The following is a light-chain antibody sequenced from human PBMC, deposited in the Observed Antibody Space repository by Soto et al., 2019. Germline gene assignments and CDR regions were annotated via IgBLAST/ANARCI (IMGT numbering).Light chain of an antibody. J-gene: IGKJ4*01. CDR1: QSISSAH. Sequence: EIVLTQSPGTLSLSPGERGTLSCRASQSISSAHLVWYQQKPGQAPRLLLYGASSRATGIPDRFSGSGSGTDFTLTIRRLEPEDFAVYYCQHYDGSPLTFGGGTKVELK. CDR3: QHYDGSPLT. V-gene: IGKV3-20*01. CDR2: GAS.